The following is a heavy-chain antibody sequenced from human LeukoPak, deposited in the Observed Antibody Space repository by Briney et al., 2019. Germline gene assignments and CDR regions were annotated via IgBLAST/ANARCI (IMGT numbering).Heavy chain of an antibody. CDR1: GGSIRSSYYY. D-gene: IGHD3-22*01. Sequence: SETLSLTCTVSGGSIRSSYYYWGWIRQPPGKGLEWIGSIYDSGSTYYNPSLKSRVTISVDTSKNQFSLKLSSVTAADTAVYYCASLYYYDSGGYLKNWFDPWGQGTLVTVSS. J-gene: IGHJ5*02. V-gene: IGHV4-39*07. CDR2: IYDSGST. CDR3: ASLYYYDSGGYLKNWFDP.